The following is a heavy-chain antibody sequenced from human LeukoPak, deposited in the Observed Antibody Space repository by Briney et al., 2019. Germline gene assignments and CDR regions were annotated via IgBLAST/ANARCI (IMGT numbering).Heavy chain of an antibody. V-gene: IGHV3-23*01. CDR3: AKRRFDSSGYHFDY. CDR1: GFTLSSYD. J-gene: IGHJ4*02. Sequence: PGGSLRLSCAASGFTLSSYDMNWVRQAPGKGLEWVSTISGSDFGTYYADSVKGRFTISRDNSKNTLYIQMNSLRAEDTAVYYCAKRRFDSSGYHFDYWGQGTLVTVSS. D-gene: IGHD3-22*01. CDR2: ISGSDFGT.